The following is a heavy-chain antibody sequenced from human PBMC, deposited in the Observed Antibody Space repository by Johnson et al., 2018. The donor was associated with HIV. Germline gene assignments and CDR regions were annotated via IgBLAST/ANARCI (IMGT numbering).Heavy chain of an antibody. D-gene: IGHD1-26*01. CDR2: ISYDASNK. Sequence: QVQLVESGGGVVQPGMSLRLSCAASGFTFNNYALHWVRQAPGKGLEWVAVISYDASNKYYAASVKGRFNIFRDNSENTLYLQMNSLRAEDTAVYYCARDWEGYAFDIWGQGTMVTVSS. J-gene: IGHJ3*02. CDR3: ARDWEGYAFDI. CDR1: GFTFNNYA. V-gene: IGHV3-30-3*01.